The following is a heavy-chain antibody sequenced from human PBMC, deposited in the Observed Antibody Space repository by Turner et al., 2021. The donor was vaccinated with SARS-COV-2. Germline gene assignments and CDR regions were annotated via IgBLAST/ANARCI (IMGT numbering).Heavy chain of an antibody. CDR2: IGPSSGGT. CDR1: GYTFTDYY. CDR3: SRNYGRNSRWFDP. Sequence: QVQLVQSGTEVKAPGASVKVSSNASGYTFTDYYIHWVRQPPGQGLEWMGWIGPSSGGTNYAQRFQGRITMTRDTSISIAYMELSSLRSDDTAVYYCSRNYGRNSRWFDPWGQGTLVTVSS. D-gene: IGHD1-7*01. J-gene: IGHJ5*02. V-gene: IGHV1-2*02.